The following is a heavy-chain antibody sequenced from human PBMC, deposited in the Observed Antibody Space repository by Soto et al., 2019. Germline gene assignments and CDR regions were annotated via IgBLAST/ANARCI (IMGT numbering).Heavy chain of an antibody. D-gene: IGHD2-15*01. CDR3: ARILGYCSGGSCYRGAFDI. CDR1: GGSISSGDYY. CDR2: IYYSGST. V-gene: IGHV4-30-4*01. Sequence: QVQLQESGPGLVKPSQTLSLTCTVSGGSISSGDYYWSWIRQPPGKGLEWIGYIYYSGSTYYNPSLKSRVTISVDTSKNQFSLKLSSVTAADTAVYYCARILGYCSGGSCYRGAFDIWGQGTMVTVSS. J-gene: IGHJ3*02.